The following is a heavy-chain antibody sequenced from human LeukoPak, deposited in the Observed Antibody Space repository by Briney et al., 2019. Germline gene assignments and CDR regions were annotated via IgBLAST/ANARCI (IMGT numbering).Heavy chain of an antibody. J-gene: IGHJ6*02. V-gene: IGHV4-4*07. CDR1: GGSISSYY. CDR3: ARMGDYDFWSGDYYYGMDV. D-gene: IGHD3-3*01. CDR2: IYTSGST. Sequence: SETLSLTCTVSGGSISSYYWSWIRQPAGKGLEWIGRIYTSGSTNYNPSLTSRVTISVDTSKNQFSLKLSSVTAADTAVYYCARMGDYDFWSGDYYYGMDVWGQGTTVTVSS.